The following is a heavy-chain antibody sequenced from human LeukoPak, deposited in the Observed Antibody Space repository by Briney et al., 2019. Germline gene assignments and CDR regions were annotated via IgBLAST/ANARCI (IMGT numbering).Heavy chain of an antibody. J-gene: IGHJ6*02. V-gene: IGHV3-48*02. D-gene: IGHD2-21*01. CDR1: GFSYTTYG. CDR3: ARGGGDPIYYYYGMDV. Sequence: GGSLRLSCAASGFSYTTYGMNWLRQAPGKGLEWVSYLSGRSDSIYYAESVKGRFTISRDNAKNSLYLQMNSLRDEDTAVYYCARGGGDPIYYYYGMDVWGQGTTVTVSS. CDR2: LSGRSDSI.